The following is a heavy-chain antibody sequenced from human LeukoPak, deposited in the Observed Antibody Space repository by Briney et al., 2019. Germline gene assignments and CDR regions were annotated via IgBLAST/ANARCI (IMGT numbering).Heavy chain of an antibody. CDR3: ARHMEDDYDILTGYYYDY. Sequence: SDTLSLTCTVSGGSISSYDWSWIRQPPGKGLEWIGYIYYSGSTNYNPSLKSRVTISVDTSKNQFSLKLSSVTAAETAVYYCARHMEDDYDILTGYYYDYWGQGTLVTVSS. J-gene: IGHJ4*02. D-gene: IGHD3-9*01. CDR1: GGSISSYD. CDR2: IYYSGST. V-gene: IGHV4-59*08.